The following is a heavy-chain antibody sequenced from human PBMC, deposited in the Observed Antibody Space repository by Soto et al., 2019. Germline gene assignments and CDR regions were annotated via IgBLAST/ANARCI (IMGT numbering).Heavy chain of an antibody. CDR3: GRQGRKGVAVTGTSGDN. D-gene: IGHD6-19*01. Sequence: QLQLQESGPGLVKPSETLSLTCTVSGGSISSSSYYWGWIRQPPGKGLEWIGSIYYSGSTYYNPSLKSRVTISVDTSKSQFSLKVTSVTAADTAVYYCGRQGRKGVAVTGTSGDNWGQGTLVTVSS. J-gene: IGHJ4*02. CDR2: IYYSGST. V-gene: IGHV4-39*01. CDR1: GGSISSSSYY.